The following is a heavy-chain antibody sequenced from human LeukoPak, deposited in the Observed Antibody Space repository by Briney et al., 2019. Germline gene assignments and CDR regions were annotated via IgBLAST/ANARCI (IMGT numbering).Heavy chain of an antibody. CDR2: ISHDGSNK. CDR1: GFTFSSYA. J-gene: IGHJ3*02. CDR3: ARDFYYDSSGYRSGAFDI. V-gene: IGHV3-30-3*01. Sequence: GGSLRLSCAASGFTFSSYAMHWVRQAPGKGLEWVAVISHDGSNKYYADSVKGRFSISRDNSKKKLYLQMNSLRAEDTAVYYCARDFYYDSSGYRSGAFDIWGQGTMVTVSS. D-gene: IGHD3-22*01.